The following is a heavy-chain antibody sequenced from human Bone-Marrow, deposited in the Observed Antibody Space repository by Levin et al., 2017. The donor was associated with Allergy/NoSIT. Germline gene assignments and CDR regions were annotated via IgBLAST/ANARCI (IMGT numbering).Heavy chain of an antibody. J-gene: IGHJ3*02. Sequence: SETLSLTCTVSGGSISSYYWSWIRQPPGKGLEWIGYIYYSGSTNYNPSLKSRVTISVDTSKNQFSLKLSSVTAADTAVYYCARGRYCSSTSYRKTKMGHAFDIWGQGTMVTVSS. CDR3: ARGRYCSSTSYRKTKMGHAFDI. V-gene: IGHV4-59*01. CDR2: IYYSGST. CDR1: GGSISSYY. D-gene: IGHD2-2*01.